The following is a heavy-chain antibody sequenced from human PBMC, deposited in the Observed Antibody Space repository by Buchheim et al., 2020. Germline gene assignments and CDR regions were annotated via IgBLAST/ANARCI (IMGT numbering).Heavy chain of an antibody. CDR3: ARDIVVVVAAILDYGMDV. V-gene: IGHV3-7*01. CDR2: IKQDGSEK. CDR1: GFTFSSYW. Sequence: EVQLVESGGGLVQPGGSLRLSCAASGFTFSSYWMSWVRQAPGKGLEWVANIKQDGSEKYYVDSVKGRFTISRDNAKNSLYLQMNSLRAEDTAVYYCARDIVVVVAAILDYGMDVWGQGTT. J-gene: IGHJ6*02. D-gene: IGHD2-15*01.